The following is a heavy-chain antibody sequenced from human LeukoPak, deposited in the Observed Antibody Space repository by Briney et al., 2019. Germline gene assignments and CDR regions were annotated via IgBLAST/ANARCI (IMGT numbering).Heavy chain of an antibody. Sequence: GGSLRLSCAASGFTFGSYAMTWVRQAPGKGLEWVSAISGSGSATYYADSVKGRFTISRDNSRNTLFLQMNSLRADDTAVYYCAKGGHFSWFDPWGQGTLVTVSS. J-gene: IGHJ5*02. CDR1: GFTFGSYA. CDR2: ISGSGSAT. V-gene: IGHV3-23*01. D-gene: IGHD1-26*01. CDR3: AKGGHFSWFDP.